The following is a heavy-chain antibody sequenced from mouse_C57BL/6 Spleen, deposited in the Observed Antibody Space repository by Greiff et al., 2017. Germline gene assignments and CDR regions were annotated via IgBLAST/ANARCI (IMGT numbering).Heavy chain of an antibody. CDR3: ARQGGLGYFDY. Sequence: EVHLVESGGDLVKPGGSLKLSCAASGFTFSSYGMSWVRQTPDKRLEWVATISSGGSYTYYPDSVKGRFTISRDNAKNTLYLQMSSLKSEDTAMYYCARQGGLGYFDYWGQGTTLTVSS. D-gene: IGHD4-1*01. J-gene: IGHJ2*01. V-gene: IGHV5-6*01. CDR1: GFTFSSYG. CDR2: ISSGGSYT.